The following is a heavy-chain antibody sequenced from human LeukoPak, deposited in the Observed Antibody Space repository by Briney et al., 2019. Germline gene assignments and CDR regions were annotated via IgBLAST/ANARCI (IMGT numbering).Heavy chain of an antibody. J-gene: IGHJ6*02. CDR2: IYYSGST. D-gene: IGHD6-19*01. Sequence: SDTLSLTCTVSGGSISSSSYYWAWIRQPPGKGLEWFGSIYYSGSTYYNPSLKIRVTISVDTSKNQFSLQLSSVTAADTAVYYCAGRIAVAGTSYYYDGMDVWGQGTTVSVPS. V-gene: IGHV4-39*01. CDR1: GGSISSSSYY. CDR3: AGRIAVAGTSYYYDGMDV.